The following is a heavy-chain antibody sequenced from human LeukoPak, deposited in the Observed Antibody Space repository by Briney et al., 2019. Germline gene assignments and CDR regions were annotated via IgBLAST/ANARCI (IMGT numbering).Heavy chain of an antibody. D-gene: IGHD3-9*01. CDR1: GFTVINYA. Sequence: GGSLRLSCAASGFTVINYAMYWVRQAPGKGLEWVSAISGRDDSTYYADSVKGRFTISRDTSKNTLFLQMNSLRTEDTAVYYCAKWGDYDILTGYYDPDYWGQATLVTVSS. V-gene: IGHV3-23*01. CDR2: ISGRDDST. CDR3: AKWGDYDILTGYYDPDY. J-gene: IGHJ4*02.